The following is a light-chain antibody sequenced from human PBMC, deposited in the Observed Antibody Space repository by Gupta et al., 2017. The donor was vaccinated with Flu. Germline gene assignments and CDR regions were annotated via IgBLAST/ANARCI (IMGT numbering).Light chain of an antibody. CDR1: SSNIGSNT. CDR2: SNN. V-gene: IGLV1-44*01. Sequence: QSVLTPPPSASGTPGQRVTISCSGSSSNIGSNTVHWYQQLPGTAPKLLIYSNNQRPSGVPDRFSGSKSGTSASLAISGLQSDDEADYYCAAWDDSLNAPRVVFGGGTKLTVL. J-gene: IGLJ2*01. CDR3: AAWDDSLNAPRVV.